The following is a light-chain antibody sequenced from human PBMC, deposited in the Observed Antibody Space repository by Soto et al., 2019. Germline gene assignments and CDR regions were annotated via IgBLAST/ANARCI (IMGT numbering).Light chain of an antibody. J-gene: IGLJ1*01. CDR2: SND. CDR3: ATWDDSLFGHV. V-gene: IGLV1-44*01. Sequence: SVLTHPPSSPATPRQSVTIPCSETSSYVGSNTVHWYQQFPGAAPKLLIYSNDQRLSGVPGRFSASKSGTSASLAISGLQSEDEADYYCATWDDSLFGHVFGTGTKVTVL. CDR1: SSYVGSNT.